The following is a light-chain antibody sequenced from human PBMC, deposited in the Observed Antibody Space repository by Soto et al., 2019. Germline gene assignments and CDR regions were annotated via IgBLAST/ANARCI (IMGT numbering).Light chain of an antibody. CDR1: SSNNGAGYD. CDR3: QSYDSSLSAYL. Sequence: QSVLTQPPSVSGATGQRVTISCTGSSSNNGAGYDVHWYQQLPGIAPKLLVYGYTNRPSGVPGRFSGSKSGTSASLAITGLQAEDEADYYCQSYDSSLSAYLFGTGTKLTVL. CDR2: GYT. V-gene: IGLV1-40*01. J-gene: IGLJ1*01.